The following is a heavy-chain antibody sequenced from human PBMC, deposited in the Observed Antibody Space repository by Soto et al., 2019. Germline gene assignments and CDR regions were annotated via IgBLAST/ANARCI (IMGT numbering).Heavy chain of an antibody. D-gene: IGHD1-26*01. Sequence: VKVSCKASGYTFTGYYMHWVRQAPGQGLEWLGWINPNSGDTNYAQKFQGRVTMTRDTSINTAYMDLSSLRSDDTAVYYCARVRMGGSDYWGQGTLVTVSS. CDR1: GYTFTGYY. CDR3: ARVRMGGSDY. CDR2: INPNSGDT. J-gene: IGHJ4*02. V-gene: IGHV1-2*02.